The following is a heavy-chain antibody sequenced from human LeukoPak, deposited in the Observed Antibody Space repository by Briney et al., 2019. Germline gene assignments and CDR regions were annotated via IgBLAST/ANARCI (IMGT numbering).Heavy chain of an antibody. CDR1: GFTFSSYA. J-gene: IGHJ6*02. CDR3: AKGAYGDLPYYYYGMDV. Sequence: GGSLRLSCAASGFTFSSYAMSWVRQAPGKGLEWVSAISGSGGSTYYADSVKGRFTISRDNSKNTLYLQMNSLRAEDTAVYYCAKGAYGDLPYYYYGMDVWGQGTTVTVSS. CDR2: ISGSGGST. D-gene: IGHD4-17*01. V-gene: IGHV3-23*01.